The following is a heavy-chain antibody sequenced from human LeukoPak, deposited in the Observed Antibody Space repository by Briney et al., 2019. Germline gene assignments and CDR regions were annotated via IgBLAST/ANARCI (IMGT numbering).Heavy chain of an antibody. J-gene: IGHJ6*02. CDR1: GFSFSSYA. D-gene: IGHD3-10*01. CDR3: AREGAGVWFGELFGPPSPGGMDV. CDR2: ISSDGGGT. Sequence: GGSLRLSCAASGFSFSSYAMHWVRQAPGKGLEYVSVISSDGGGTYYADSVKGRFTVSRDNSKNTLYLQMNSLRAEDTAVYYCAREGAGVWFGELFGPPSPGGMDVWGQGTTVTVSS. V-gene: IGHV3-64*02.